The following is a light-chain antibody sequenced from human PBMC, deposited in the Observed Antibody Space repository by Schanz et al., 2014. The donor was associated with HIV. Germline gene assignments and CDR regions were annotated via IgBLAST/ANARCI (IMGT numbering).Light chain of an antibody. Sequence: DIQMTQSPSSLSASVGARVTITSRASQRIISYLNWYQQKPGKAPKLLIYAAASLQSGVSLRFSGSGPGTEFTLTITSLQPDDFASYYCQHYHTYPYTFGQGTELEI. V-gene: IGKV1-39*01. CDR3: QHYHTYPYT. J-gene: IGKJ2*01. CDR1: QRIISY. CDR2: AAA.